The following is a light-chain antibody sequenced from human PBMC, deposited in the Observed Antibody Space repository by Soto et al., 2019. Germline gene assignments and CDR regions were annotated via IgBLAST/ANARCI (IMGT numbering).Light chain of an antibody. V-gene: IGKV3-15*01. Sequence: EVVLTQSPATLSLSPGDRATLSCRASQSVSSNLAWYQQKPGQAPRLLIYGTSTRATGIPARFSGSGSGTEFILTISSLQSEDFAVYYCQQYHKWPLTFGGGTKVDIK. J-gene: IGKJ4*01. CDR2: GTS. CDR1: QSVSSN. CDR3: QQYHKWPLT.